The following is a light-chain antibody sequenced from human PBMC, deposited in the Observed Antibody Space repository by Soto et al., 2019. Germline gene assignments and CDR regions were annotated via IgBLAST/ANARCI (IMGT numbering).Light chain of an antibody. CDR3: QSYDSSLSGSV. J-gene: IGLJ2*01. Sequence: QSVLTPPPSVSGAPGQRVTISCTGSSSHIVAGYDVHWYQQLPGTAPKLLIYGNSNRPSGVPDRFSGSKSGTSASLAITGLQAEDEADYYCQSYDSSLSGSVFGGWTKLTVL. V-gene: IGLV1-40*01. CDR2: GNS. CDR1: SSHIVAGYD.